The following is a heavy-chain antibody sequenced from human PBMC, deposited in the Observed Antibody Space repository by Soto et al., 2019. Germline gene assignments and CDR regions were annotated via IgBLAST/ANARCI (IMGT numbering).Heavy chain of an antibody. CDR1: GCTFSSYT. Sequence: ASVKVSCKSSGCTFSSYTISWVRQAPGQGLEWMGRIIPILGIANYAQKFQGRVTITADKSTSSAYMELSSLRSEDTAVYYCARDFWSGYKDSYYFDYWGQGTLVTVSS. J-gene: IGHJ4*02. D-gene: IGHD3-3*01. CDR3: ARDFWSGYKDSYYFDY. V-gene: IGHV1-69*04. CDR2: IIPILGIA.